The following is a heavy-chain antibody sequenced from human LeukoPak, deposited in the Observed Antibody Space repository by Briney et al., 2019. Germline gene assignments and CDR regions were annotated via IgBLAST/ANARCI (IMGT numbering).Heavy chain of an antibody. J-gene: IGHJ3*02. CDR2: ISGSGGST. Sequence: GSLRLSCAASGFTFSSYAMSWVRQAPGKGLEWVSAISGSGGSTYYADSVKGRFTISRDNSKNTLYLQMNSLRAEDTAVYYCAKRGLLLDAFDIWGQGTMVTVSS. V-gene: IGHV3-23*01. CDR3: AKRGLLLDAFDI. D-gene: IGHD3-22*01. CDR1: GFTFSSYA.